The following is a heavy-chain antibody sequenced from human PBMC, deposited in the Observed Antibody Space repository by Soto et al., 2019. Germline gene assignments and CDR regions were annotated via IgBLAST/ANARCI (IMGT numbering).Heavy chain of an antibody. D-gene: IGHD3-3*01. Sequence: QVQLVQSGAEVKEPGASVKVSCKASGYTFTSHYIHWVRQAPGQGLEWMGIINPGGGSTSYAQEFQGRVTMTRDTSTSTVYMELTSLRSEDTAVYYCASWRGYISSSTTGFWSGPFDYWGQGTLVTVSS. CDR3: ASWRGYISSSTTGFWSGPFDY. J-gene: IGHJ4*02. CDR1: GYTFTSHY. CDR2: INPGGGST. V-gene: IGHV1-46*03.